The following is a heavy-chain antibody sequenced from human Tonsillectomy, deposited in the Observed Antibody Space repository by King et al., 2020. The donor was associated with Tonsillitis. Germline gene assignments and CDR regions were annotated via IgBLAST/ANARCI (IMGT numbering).Heavy chain of an antibody. CDR1: GASTNGYY. Sequence: VQLQESGPGLVTPSETLSLTCTVSGASTNGYYWGWIRQPPGEGLQWVGPFFHSGDTHYNPSLNGRLTISVDTSKNPLSLRLSAVTAADTAVYYCVRVRSYYDLLVDYWGQGTLVIVSS. CDR2: FFHSGDT. V-gene: IGHV4-59*01. J-gene: IGHJ4*02. CDR3: VRVRSYYDLLVDY. D-gene: IGHD3-3*01.